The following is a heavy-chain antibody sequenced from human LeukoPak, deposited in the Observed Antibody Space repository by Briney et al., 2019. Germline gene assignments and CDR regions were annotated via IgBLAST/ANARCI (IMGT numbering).Heavy chain of an antibody. CDR2: ISGSGGST. J-gene: IGHJ4*02. CDR1: GFTFNNYA. D-gene: IGHD3-9*01. CDR3: AKVSGYFDWSTPFDY. Sequence: GGSLRLSCAASGFTFNNYAMSWVRQAPGKGLEWVSAISGSGGSTYYADSVKGRFTIPRDNSKNTLYLQMNSLRAEDTAVYYCAKVSGYFDWSTPFDYWGQGTLVTVSS. V-gene: IGHV3-23*01.